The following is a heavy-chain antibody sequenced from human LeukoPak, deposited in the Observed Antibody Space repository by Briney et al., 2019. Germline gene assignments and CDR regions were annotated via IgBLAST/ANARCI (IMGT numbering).Heavy chain of an antibody. CDR1: GYTFTNYG. Sequence: ASVKVSCKTSGYTFTNYGISWMRQAPGQGLEWMGLINPTGSSTNYAQKFRGRVTMTRDTSTSTVYMELSSLRSEDTAVYYCAREESGGFFDYWGQGTLVTVSS. J-gene: IGHJ4*02. CDR3: AREESGGFFDY. D-gene: IGHD2-8*02. V-gene: IGHV1-46*01. CDR2: INPTGSST.